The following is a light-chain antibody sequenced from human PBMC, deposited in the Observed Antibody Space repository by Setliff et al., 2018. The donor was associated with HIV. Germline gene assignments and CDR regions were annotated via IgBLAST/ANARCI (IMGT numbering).Light chain of an antibody. CDR1: SNDVGDYNY. V-gene: IGLV2-14*01. CDR2: EVS. Sequence: QSVLTQPASVSGSPGQSIIISCTGTSNDVGDYNYVSWYQQHPGKAPKLMIYEVSIRPPGVSNRFSGSKSGNTASLTISGLQAEDEADYYCLSYTVNSTPLYVLGTGTKVTVL. CDR3: LSYTVNSTPLYV. J-gene: IGLJ1*01.